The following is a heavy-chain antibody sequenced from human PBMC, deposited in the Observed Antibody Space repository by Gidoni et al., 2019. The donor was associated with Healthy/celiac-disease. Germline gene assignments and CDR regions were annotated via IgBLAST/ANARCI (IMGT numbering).Heavy chain of an antibody. CDR1: GYSISSGYY. J-gene: IGHJ4*02. Sequence: QVQLQESGPGLVKPSETLSLTCTVSGYSISSGYYWGWIRQPPGKGLEWIGSIYQSGSTYYNPSLKSRVTISVDTSKNQFSLKLSSVTAADTAVYYCARDQWLAVDFDYWGQGTLVTVSS. D-gene: IGHD3-22*01. CDR3: ARDQWLAVDFDY. CDR2: IYQSGST. V-gene: IGHV4-38-2*02.